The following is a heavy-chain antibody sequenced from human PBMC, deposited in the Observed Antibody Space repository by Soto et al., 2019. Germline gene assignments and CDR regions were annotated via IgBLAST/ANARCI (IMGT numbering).Heavy chain of an antibody. CDR1: GGSISSYY. V-gene: IGHV4-59*08. J-gene: IGHJ6*02. CDR3: ARDIAVAGMAWVVSDTLTSMDV. CDR2: IYYSGST. Sequence: PSETLSLTCTVSGGSISSYYWSWIRQPPGKGLEWIGYIYYSGSTNYNPSLKSRVTISVDTSKNQFSLKLSSVTAADTAVYYCARDIAVAGMAWVVSDTLTSMDVWGQGTTVTVSS. D-gene: IGHD6-19*01.